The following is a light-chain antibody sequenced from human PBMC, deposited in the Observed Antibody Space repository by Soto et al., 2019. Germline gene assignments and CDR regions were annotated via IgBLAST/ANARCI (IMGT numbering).Light chain of an antibody. CDR3: CSYAGGGTYV. V-gene: IGLV2-23*02. J-gene: IGLJ1*01. Sequence: LTQPASVSGSPGQSITISCTGTSSDVGSYNLVSWYQQCPGKAPKLMIFEVNKRPSGVSSRFSGSKSGITASLTISGLQAEDEADYYCCSYAGGGTYVFATGTKVTVL. CDR1: SSDVGSYNL. CDR2: EVN.